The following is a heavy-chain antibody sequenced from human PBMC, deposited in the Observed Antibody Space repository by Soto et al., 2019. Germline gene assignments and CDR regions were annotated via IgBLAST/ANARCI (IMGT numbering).Heavy chain of an antibody. J-gene: IGHJ6*02. Sequence: SETLSLTCGVYGGSFSGYYWTWIRQAPGKGLEWIGEINHSEGTNYNSSLKSRVTISVDTSKNQLSLTLYSVTAADTAVYYCARDRQYYQFWSGYQNERPYGMDVWGQGTTVTVSS. CDR1: GGSFSGYY. V-gene: IGHV4-34*01. CDR2: INHSEGT. D-gene: IGHD3-3*02. CDR3: ARDRQYYQFWSGYQNERPYGMDV.